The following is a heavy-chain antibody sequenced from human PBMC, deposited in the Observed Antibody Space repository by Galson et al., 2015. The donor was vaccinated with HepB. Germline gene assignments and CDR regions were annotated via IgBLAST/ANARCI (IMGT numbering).Heavy chain of an antibody. V-gene: IGHV3-15*01. CDR1: GFSFSNAW. CDR3: TRGIDSDHGY. CDR2: IKSTIDGGTT. D-gene: IGHD3-22*01. Sequence: SLRLSCAASGFSFSNAWMSWVRQAPGKGLEWVGRIKSTIDGGTTDYAAPAKGRVTMSRDDSKNTLYLQMNSLKTEDTAVYYCTRGIDSDHGYWGQGTLVTVSS. J-gene: IGHJ4*02.